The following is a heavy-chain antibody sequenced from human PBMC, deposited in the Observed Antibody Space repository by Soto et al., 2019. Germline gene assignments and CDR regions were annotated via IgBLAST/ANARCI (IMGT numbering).Heavy chain of an antibody. CDR3: ARGLPTGSYRVDL. J-gene: IGHJ6*02. Sequence: GESLKISCEASGFSFRNHWIAWVRQTPGKGLEWMGIIYPADGDTRDSPSFQGQVTISADKSINTVYLQWSSLKSSDTAMYFCARGLPTGSYRVDLWGPGTPVTV. D-gene: IGHD1-26*01. CDR2: IYPADGDT. CDR1: GFSFRNHW. V-gene: IGHV5-51*01.